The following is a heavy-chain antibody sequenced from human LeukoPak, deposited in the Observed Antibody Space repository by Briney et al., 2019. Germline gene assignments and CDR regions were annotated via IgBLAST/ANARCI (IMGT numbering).Heavy chain of an antibody. CDR1: GFTFSDTW. V-gene: IGHV3-74*01. J-gene: IGHJ4*02. D-gene: IGHD3-22*01. Sequence: GGSLRLSCAASGFTFSDTWMHWVRQAPGKGLVWVSRIRSDGSDTRYAESVKGRFTISRDNAKNTLYLQMNSLRAEDTAVYYCARSPLRATYYYDSSGFNYFDYWGQGTLVTVSS. CDR3: ARSPLRATYYYDSSGFNYFDY. CDR2: IRSDGSDT.